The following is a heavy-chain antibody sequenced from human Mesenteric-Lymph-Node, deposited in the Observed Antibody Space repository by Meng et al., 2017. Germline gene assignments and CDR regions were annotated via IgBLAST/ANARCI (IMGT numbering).Heavy chain of an antibody. V-gene: IGHV4-34*01. CDR3: AREGYCGGDCYRIDY. Sequence: SETLSLTCAVYGGSFSGYYWSWIRQPPGKGLEWIGEINHSGSTNYNPSLKSRVTISVDTSKNQFSLKLSSVTAADTAVYYCAREGYCGGDCYRIDYWGQGTLVTVSS. CDR2: INHSGST. D-gene: IGHD2-21*02. J-gene: IGHJ4*02. CDR1: GGSFSGYY.